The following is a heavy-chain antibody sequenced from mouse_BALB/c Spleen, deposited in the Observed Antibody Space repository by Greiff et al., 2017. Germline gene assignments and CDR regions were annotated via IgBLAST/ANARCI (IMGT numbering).Heavy chain of an antibody. J-gene: IGHJ1*01. V-gene: IGHV1S81*02. CDR1: GYTFTSYY. D-gene: IGHD2-2*01. CDR2: INPSNGGT. CDR3: TRWGLRRYFDV. Sequence: QVQLKQSGAELVKPGASVKLSCKASGYTFTSYYLYWVKQRPGQGLEWIGEINPSNGGTNFNEKFKSKATLTVDKSSSTAYMQLSSLTSEDSAVYYCTRWGLRRYFDVWGSGTTVTVSS.